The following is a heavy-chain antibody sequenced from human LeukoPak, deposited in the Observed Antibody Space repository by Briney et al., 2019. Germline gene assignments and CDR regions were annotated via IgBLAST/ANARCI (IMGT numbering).Heavy chain of an antibody. Sequence: QSGGSLRLSCAASGFTFSSYWMHWVRQAPGKGLVWVSRINSDGSSTSYADSVKGRFTISRDNSKNTLYLQMSSLRAEDTAVYYCARDLDGYYFDYWGQGTLVTVSS. CDR2: INSDGSST. V-gene: IGHV3-74*01. J-gene: IGHJ4*02. CDR1: GFTFSSYW. CDR3: ARDLDGYYFDY.